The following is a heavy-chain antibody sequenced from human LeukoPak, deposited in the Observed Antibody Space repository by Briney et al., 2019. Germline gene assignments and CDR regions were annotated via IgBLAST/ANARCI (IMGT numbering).Heavy chain of an antibody. J-gene: IGHJ4*02. D-gene: IGHD1-1*01. V-gene: IGHV3-7*01. CDR1: GFTFSSYW. Sequence: GGSLGLSCAASGFTFSSYWMSWVRQAPGKGLEWVANIKKDGSEKYYVDSVKGRFTISRDYAKNSLYLQMNSLRAEDTAVYYCARDWGNWDFDYWGQGTLVIVSS. CDR2: IKKDGSEK. CDR3: ARDWGNWDFDY.